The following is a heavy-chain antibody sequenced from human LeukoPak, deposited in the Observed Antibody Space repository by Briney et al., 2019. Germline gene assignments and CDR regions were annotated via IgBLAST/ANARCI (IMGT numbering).Heavy chain of an antibody. J-gene: IGHJ3*02. V-gene: IGHV4-31*03. Sequence: PSQTLSLTCTVSGGSISSGGYYWSWVRQHPGEGLEWIGYIYYSGSTYYNPSLKSRVTISVDTSKNQFSLKLSSVTAADTAVYYCARDRGGRHDFWSGDDAFDIWGQGTMVIVSS. CDR2: IYYSGST. D-gene: IGHD3-3*01. CDR1: GGSISSGGYY. CDR3: ARDRGGRHDFWSGDDAFDI.